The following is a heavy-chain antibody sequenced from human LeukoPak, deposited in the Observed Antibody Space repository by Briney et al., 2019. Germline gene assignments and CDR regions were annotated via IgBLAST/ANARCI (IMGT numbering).Heavy chain of an antibody. J-gene: IGHJ4*02. D-gene: IGHD6-13*01. CDR1: GGSISSYC. CDR2: IYTSGST. Sequence: SETLSLTCTVSGGSISSYCWSWIRQPAGKGLEWIGRIYTSGSTNYNPSLKSRVTMSVDTSKNQFSLKLSSVTAADTAVYYCAAWAAAGTRAFDYWGQGTLVTVSS. V-gene: IGHV4-4*07. CDR3: AAWAAAGTRAFDY.